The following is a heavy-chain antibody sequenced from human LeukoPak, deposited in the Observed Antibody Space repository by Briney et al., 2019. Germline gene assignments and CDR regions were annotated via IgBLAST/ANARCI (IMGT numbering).Heavy chain of an antibody. CDR2: INHSGST. CDR3: ARHIAARPITFAWFDP. V-gene: IGHV4-34*01. Sequence: PSETLSLTCAVSGGSFSGYYWSWIRQPPGKGLEWIGEINHSGSTNYNPSLKSRVTISVDTSKNQFSLKLSSVTAADTAVYYCARHIAARPITFAWFDPWGQGTLVTVSS. J-gene: IGHJ5*02. D-gene: IGHD6-6*01. CDR1: GGSFSGYY.